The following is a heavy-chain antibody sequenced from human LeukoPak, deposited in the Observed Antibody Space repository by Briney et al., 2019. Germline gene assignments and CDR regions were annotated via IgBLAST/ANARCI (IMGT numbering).Heavy chain of an antibody. CDR2: INHSGST. J-gene: IGHJ6*02. CDR3: ARGSPSSWYGHHYYCYGMDV. V-gene: IGHV4-34*01. D-gene: IGHD6-13*01. Sequence: SETLSLTCAVYGGSFSGYYWSWIRQPPGKGLEWIGEINHSGSTNYNPSLKSRVTISVDTSKNQFSLKLSSVTAADTAVYYCARGSPSSWYGHHYYCYGMDVWGQGTTVTVSS. CDR1: GGSFSGYY.